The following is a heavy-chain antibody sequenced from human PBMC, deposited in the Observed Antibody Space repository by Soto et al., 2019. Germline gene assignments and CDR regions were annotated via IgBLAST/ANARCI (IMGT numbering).Heavy chain of an antibody. J-gene: IGHJ4*02. CDR3: ARGPEGYAAPFDF. CDR2: LHSSGST. Sequence: PSETLSLTSSVSGGSIGSRRNDWAWLRQDTRKGLGWIDNLHSSGSTYYNPSLKSRITKSLDKSKQQFFLRLSSVSAADTAVYYCARGPEGYAAPFDFWGQGTLVTVSS. V-gene: IGHV4-31*03. D-gene: IGHD5-12*01. CDR1: GGSIGSRRND.